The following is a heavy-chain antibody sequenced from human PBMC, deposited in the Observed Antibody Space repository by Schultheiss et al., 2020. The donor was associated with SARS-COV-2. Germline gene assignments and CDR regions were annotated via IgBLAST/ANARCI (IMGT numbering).Heavy chain of an antibody. J-gene: IGHJ3*02. Sequence: SVKVSCKASGGTFSNYGINWVRQAPGQGLEWMGGIIPIFNRPNDAQKFQGRVTITADRSTSTVYMELNSLTSEDTGVHYCARGGEMATNPHGFDIWGQGTMVTVSS. CDR2: IIPIFNRP. V-gene: IGHV1-69*06. CDR3: ARGGEMATNPHGFDI. D-gene: IGHD5-24*01. CDR1: GGTFSNYG.